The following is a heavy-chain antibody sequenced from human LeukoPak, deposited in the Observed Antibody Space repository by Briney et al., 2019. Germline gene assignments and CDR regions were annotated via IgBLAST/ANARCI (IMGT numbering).Heavy chain of an antibody. CDR3: ARRVVPAKFRNLLYYYMDV. J-gene: IGHJ6*03. CDR1: GGSFSSSS. CDR2: ISNNGKA. V-gene: IGHV4-4*09. Sequence: SETLSLTCTVSGGSFSSSSWSWVRQSPGKGLESIGYISNNGKAEYKSSFVGRVTMSVDTSKSQFSLNLRSVTAADTDVYYCARRVVPAKFRNLLYYYMDVWGKGTTVIVS. D-gene: IGHD2-2*01.